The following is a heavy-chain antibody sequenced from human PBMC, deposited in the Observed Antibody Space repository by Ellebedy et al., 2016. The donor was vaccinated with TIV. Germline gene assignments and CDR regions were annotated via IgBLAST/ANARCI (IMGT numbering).Heavy chain of an antibody. Sequence: SETLSLXCTVSGGSISSYYWSWIRQPPGKGLEWIGYIYYSGSTNYNPSLKSRVTISVDTSKNQFSLKLSSVTAADTAVYYCARDGRSGYDSDAFDIWGQGTMVTVSS. CDR2: IYYSGST. J-gene: IGHJ3*02. CDR3: ARDGRSGYDSDAFDI. D-gene: IGHD5-12*01. V-gene: IGHV4-59*01. CDR1: GGSISSYY.